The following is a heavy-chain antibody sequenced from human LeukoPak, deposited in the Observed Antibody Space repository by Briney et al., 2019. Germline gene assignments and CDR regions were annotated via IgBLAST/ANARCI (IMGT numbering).Heavy chain of an antibody. D-gene: IGHD1-26*01. CDR1: GGTFSSYA. J-gene: IGHJ6*03. Sequence: SVKVSCKASGGTFSSYAISWVRQAPGQGLEWMGGIIPIFGTANYAQKFQGRVTITADESTSTAYMELSSLRSEDTAVYYCARLSVIVGAALEYYYYYMDVWGQGTTVTVSS. V-gene: IGHV1-69*13. CDR2: IIPIFGTA. CDR3: ARLSVIVGAALEYYYYYMDV.